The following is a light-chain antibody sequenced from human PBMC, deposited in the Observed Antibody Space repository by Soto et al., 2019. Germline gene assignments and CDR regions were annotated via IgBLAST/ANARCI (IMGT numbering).Light chain of an antibody. CDR3: QPSYSTPYS. CDR1: QSISSY. Sequence: DIPMTQSPSSLSASVGDRVTITCRASQSISSYLNWYQQKPGKAPKLLISAASSLQSGVPSRFSGSGSGTDFTLTISSLQPEDFATYYCQPSYSTPYSFGQGTKLEIK. J-gene: IGKJ2*01. V-gene: IGKV1-39*01. CDR2: AAS.